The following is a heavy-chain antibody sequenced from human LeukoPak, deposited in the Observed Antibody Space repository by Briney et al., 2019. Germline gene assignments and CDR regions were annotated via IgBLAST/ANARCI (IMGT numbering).Heavy chain of an antibody. D-gene: IGHD6-19*01. CDR1: GYTFTSYA. CDR3: ARVDSSGWRGYFDY. V-gene: IGHV1-3*01. J-gene: IGHJ4*02. Sequence: ASVKVSCKASGYTFTSYAMHWVRQAPGQRLEWMGWINAGNGNTKYSQKFQGRVTITRDTSAGTAYMELSSLRSEDTAVYYCARVDSSGWRGYFDYWGQGTLVTVSS. CDR2: INAGNGNT.